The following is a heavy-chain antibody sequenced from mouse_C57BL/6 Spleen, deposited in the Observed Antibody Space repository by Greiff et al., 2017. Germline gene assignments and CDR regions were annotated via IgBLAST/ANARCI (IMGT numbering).Heavy chain of an antibody. CDR3: ARIRDGNFPFDY. D-gene: IGHD2-1*01. V-gene: IGHV1-50*01. CDR1: GYTFTSYW. J-gene: IGHJ2*01. Sequence: QVQLQQPGAELVKPGASVKLSCKASGYTFTSYWIQWVKQRPGQGLEWIGEIDPSDSYTNYNQKLKGKATLTVDTSSSPAYMQLSSLTSEDSAVYYCARIRDGNFPFDYWGQGTTLTVSS. CDR2: IDPSDSYT.